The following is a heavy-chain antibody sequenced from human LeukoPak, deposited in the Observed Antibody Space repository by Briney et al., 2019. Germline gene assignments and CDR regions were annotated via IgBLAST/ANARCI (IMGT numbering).Heavy chain of an antibody. CDR1: GGSISTYY. Sequence: SETLSLTCTVSGGSISTYYRSWIRQPPGKGLEWIGYIYYSGSTNYNPSLKSRVTISVDTSKNQFSLKLSSVTAADTAVYYCARVGTYGDYSYDAFDIWGQGTMVTISS. J-gene: IGHJ3*02. CDR3: ARVGTYGDYSYDAFDI. CDR2: IYYSGST. V-gene: IGHV4-59*01. D-gene: IGHD4-17*01.